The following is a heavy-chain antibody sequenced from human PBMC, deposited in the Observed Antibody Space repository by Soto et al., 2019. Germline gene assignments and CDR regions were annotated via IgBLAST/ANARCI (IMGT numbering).Heavy chain of an antibody. CDR3: ARARYGYYGSGSFLPMAFDY. J-gene: IGHJ4*02. D-gene: IGHD3-10*01. V-gene: IGHV1-3*01. Sequence: GASVKVSCKASGYTFTNYAMHWVRQAPGQRLEWMGWINAGNGNTKYSQKFQGRVTITRDTSASTAYMELSSLRSEDTAVYYCARARYGYYGSGSFLPMAFDYWGQGTLVTVSS. CDR1: GYTFTNYA. CDR2: INAGNGNT.